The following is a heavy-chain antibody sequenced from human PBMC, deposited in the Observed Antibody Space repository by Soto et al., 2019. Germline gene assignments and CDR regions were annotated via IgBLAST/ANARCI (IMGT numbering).Heavy chain of an antibody. D-gene: IGHD1-20*01. Sequence: PSETLSLTCAFYVGSFSGYYWSWIRQPPGKGLEWIGEINHSGSTNYNPSLKSRVTISVDTSKNQFSLKLSSVTAADTAVYYCARGTLSRRYGEVLGQGTTDNVSS. J-gene: IGHJ6*01. CDR3: ARGTLSRRYGEV. CDR2: INHSGST. CDR1: VGSFSGYY. V-gene: IGHV4-34*01.